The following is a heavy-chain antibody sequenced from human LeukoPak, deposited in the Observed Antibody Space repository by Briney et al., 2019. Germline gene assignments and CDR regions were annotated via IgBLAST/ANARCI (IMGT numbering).Heavy chain of an antibody. D-gene: IGHD6-25*01. CDR1: GFPFSSYA. Sequence: GGSLRLSCAASGFPFSSYAMSWFRQTPGKGLEWVSSIIASGGTTYYADSVKGRFTISRDNSKNTVYLQMHTLRAEDTAVYYCAKDRRLAAFDYGGQGTLVTVSS. J-gene: IGHJ4*02. V-gene: IGHV3-23*01. CDR3: AKDRRLAAFDY. CDR2: IIASGGTT.